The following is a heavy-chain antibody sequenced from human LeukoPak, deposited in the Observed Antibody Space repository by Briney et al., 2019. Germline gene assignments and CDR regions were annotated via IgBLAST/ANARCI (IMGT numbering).Heavy chain of an antibody. CDR1: GGSISSYY. Sequence: SETLSLTCTVSGGSISSYYWSWIRQPPGKGLEWIGYIYYSGSTYYNPSLKSRVTVSVDTSKNQFSLKLSSVTAADTAVYYCARLGRPAAIGDWFDPWGQGTLVTVSS. V-gene: IGHV4-59*08. J-gene: IGHJ5*02. D-gene: IGHD2-2*01. CDR3: ARLGRPAAIGDWFDP. CDR2: IYYSGST.